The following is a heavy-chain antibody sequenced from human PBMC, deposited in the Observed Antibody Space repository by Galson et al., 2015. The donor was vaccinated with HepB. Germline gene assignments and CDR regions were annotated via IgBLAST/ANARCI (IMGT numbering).Heavy chain of an antibody. CDR3: ARQGYYGLGFSSVWFDP. CDR2: IYPGDSDT. CDR1: GSSFTSYW. V-gene: IGHV5-51*01. Sequence: QSGAEVKKPGESLKISCKGPGSSFTSYWIGWVRQMPGKGLEWMGIIYPGDSDTRYSPSFQGQVTISADKSISTAYLQWSSLKASDTAMYYCARQGYYGLGFSSVWFDPWGQGTLVTVSS. J-gene: IGHJ5*02. D-gene: IGHD3-10*01.